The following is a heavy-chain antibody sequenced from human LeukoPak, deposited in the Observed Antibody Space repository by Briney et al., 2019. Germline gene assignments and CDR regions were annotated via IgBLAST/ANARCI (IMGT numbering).Heavy chain of an antibody. Sequence: GGSLRLSCAASGFTFSSYWMSWVRQAPGKGLEWVANIKQDGSEKYYVDSVKGRFTISRDNAKNSLYLQMNSLRAEDTAVYYCARDRRGGSRLIDYWGQGTLVTVSS. D-gene: IGHD2-15*01. V-gene: IGHV3-7*01. CDR3: ARDRRGGSRLIDY. J-gene: IGHJ4*02. CDR1: GFTFSSYW. CDR2: IKQDGSEK.